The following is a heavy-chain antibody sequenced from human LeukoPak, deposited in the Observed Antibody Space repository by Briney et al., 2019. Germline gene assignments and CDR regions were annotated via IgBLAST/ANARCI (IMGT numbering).Heavy chain of an antibody. CDR1: GFTFSSYG. D-gene: IGHD3-3*01. V-gene: IGHV3-30*02. Sequence: GGSLRLSCAASGFTFSSYGMHWVRQAPGKGLEWVAFIRYDGSNKYYADSVKGRFTISRDNSKNTLYLQMNSLRAEDTAVYYCAKEIDFWSGYCFDYWGQGTLFTVSS. CDR3: AKEIDFWSGYCFDY. J-gene: IGHJ4*02. CDR2: IRYDGSNK.